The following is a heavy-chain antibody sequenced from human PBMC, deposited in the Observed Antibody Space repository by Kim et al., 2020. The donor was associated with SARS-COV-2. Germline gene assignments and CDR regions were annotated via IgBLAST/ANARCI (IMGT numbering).Heavy chain of an antibody. D-gene: IGHD3-16*01. Sequence: GGSLRLSCAASGFIFSNDPMNWVRQAPGKGLEWVSNIRSNSEDTSYADSVKGRFTVSRDNAKNSLYLQMISLRDEDTAVYYCVRDWGWSFDSWGQGTLVSVSS. CDR1: GFIFSNDP. J-gene: IGHJ4*02. V-gene: IGHV3-48*02. CDR2: IRSNSEDT. CDR3: VRDWGWSFDS.